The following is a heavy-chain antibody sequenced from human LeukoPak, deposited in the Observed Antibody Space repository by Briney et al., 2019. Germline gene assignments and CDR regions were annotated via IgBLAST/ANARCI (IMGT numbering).Heavy chain of an antibody. CDR2: INNGGST. D-gene: IGHD2-2*01. CDR1: GGSFSGYY. Sequence: SETLSLTCAVYGGSFSGYYWSWIRQPPGKGREWIGEINNGGSTNYNPSLKSRVTISVDTSKNQFSLKLSSVTAADTAVYYCARRKSSTRNFHYYYYYYMDVWGKGTTVTISS. CDR3: ARRKSSTRNFHYYYYYYMDV. J-gene: IGHJ6*03. V-gene: IGHV4-34*01.